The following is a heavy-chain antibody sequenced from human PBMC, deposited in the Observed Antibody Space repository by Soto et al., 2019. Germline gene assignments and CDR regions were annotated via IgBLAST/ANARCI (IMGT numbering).Heavy chain of an antibody. D-gene: IGHD2-21*02. CDR3: ARSIVVVTALDY. CDR2: INAGNGNT. Sequence: ASVKVSCKASGYTFTSYAMHWVRQAPGQRLEWMGWINAGNGNTKYSQKFQGRVTITRDTSASTAYMELSSLRSEDTAVYYCARSIVVVTALDYWGQGTLVAVSS. CDR1: GYTFTSYA. V-gene: IGHV1-3*01. J-gene: IGHJ4*02.